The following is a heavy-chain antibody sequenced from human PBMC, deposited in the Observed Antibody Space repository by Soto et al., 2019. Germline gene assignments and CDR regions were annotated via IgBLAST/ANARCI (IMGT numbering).Heavy chain of an antibody. CDR3: AKAPNPGSATPSYYGTDV. CDR2: IIPVLGVV. CDR1: GGTFTSFI. J-gene: IGHJ6*02. V-gene: IGHV1-69*02. D-gene: IGHD2-15*01. Sequence: QVQLVQSGAEVKKPGSSVKVSCKASGGTFTSFIISWVRQAPGQGLEWMGRIIPVLGVVYYAQKFQDRVTITADTPTTTAYLDLSGLRSEDTAVYFCAKAPNPGSATPSYYGTDVWGQGTTVTVSS.